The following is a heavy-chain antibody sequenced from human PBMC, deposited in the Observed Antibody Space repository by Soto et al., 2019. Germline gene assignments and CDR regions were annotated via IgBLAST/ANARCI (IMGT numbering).Heavy chain of an antibody. V-gene: IGHV4-34*01. CDR2: INHVGIT. CDR1: GGSFRGFY. D-gene: IGHD3-3*01. Sequence: SETLSLTCAVSGGSFRGFYWTWIRQSPGKGLEWLGDINHVGITNYNPSLKSRVSIPVDTSKSQFSLKLSSVTAADTAVYYCARAHDFWGGRQQPIDPRGQGTLVTVSS. J-gene: IGHJ5*02. CDR3: ARAHDFWGGRQQPIDP.